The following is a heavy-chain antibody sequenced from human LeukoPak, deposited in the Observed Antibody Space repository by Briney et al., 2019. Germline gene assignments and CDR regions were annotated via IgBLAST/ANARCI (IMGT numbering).Heavy chain of an antibody. V-gene: IGHV1-2*02. CDR2: INPNRGGT. Sequence: ASVKVSCKASGYTFTGYYMHWVRQAPGQGLEWMGWINPNRGGTNYAQKFQGRVTMTRDTSISTAYMELSRLRSDDTAVYYCARGEGYKLLADYWGQGTLVTVSS. CDR1: GYTFTGYY. J-gene: IGHJ4*02. D-gene: IGHD2-2*01. CDR3: ARGEGYKLLADY.